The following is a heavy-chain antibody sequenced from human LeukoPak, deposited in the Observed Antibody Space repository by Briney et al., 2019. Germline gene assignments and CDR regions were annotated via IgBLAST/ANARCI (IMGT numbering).Heavy chain of an antibody. Sequence: GASVKVSCKASGYTFTGYYMHWVRQAPGQGLEWMGWINPNSGGTNYAQKFQGRVTMTRDTSISTAYMELSRLGSDDTAVYYCARSMVRGVIIREYYFDYWGQGTLVTVSS. CDR1: GYTFTGYY. V-gene: IGHV1-2*02. D-gene: IGHD3-10*01. J-gene: IGHJ4*02. CDR3: ARSMVRGVIIREYYFDY. CDR2: INPNSGGT.